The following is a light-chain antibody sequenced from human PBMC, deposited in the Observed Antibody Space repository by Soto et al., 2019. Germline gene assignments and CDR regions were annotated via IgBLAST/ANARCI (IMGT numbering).Light chain of an antibody. J-gene: IGKJ3*01. CDR3: QQYGSSLIFT. Sequence: EIELTQSPGTLSLSPGERATLSCRASQSVSSSYLSWYQQKPGQAPRLLIYGASSRATGIPDRFSGSGSGTFFPLTISRLHPEDFAFYYCQQYGSSLIFTFGPGTKLDIK. V-gene: IGKV3-20*01. CDR1: QSVSSSY. CDR2: GAS.